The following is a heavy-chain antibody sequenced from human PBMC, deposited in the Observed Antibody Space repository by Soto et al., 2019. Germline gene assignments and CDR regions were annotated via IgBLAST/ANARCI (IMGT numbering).Heavy chain of an antibody. CDR3: ARDTSHYFDH. D-gene: IGHD2-2*01. V-gene: IGHV1-18*01. CDR2: ITPYNGKT. Sequence: QVHLVQSGAEVKKPGASVKVSCEASGYTFITYGISWVRQAPGQGLEWMGWITPYNGKTNYAQKVQDRVTMTTDTSTATAYLELRSLRSDDSVVYYCARDTSHYFDHWGQGTLVTVSS. CDR1: GYTFITYG. J-gene: IGHJ4*02.